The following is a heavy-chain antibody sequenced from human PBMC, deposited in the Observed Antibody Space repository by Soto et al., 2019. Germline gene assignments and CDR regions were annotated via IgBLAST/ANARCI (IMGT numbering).Heavy chain of an antibody. D-gene: IGHD1-26*01. J-gene: IGHJ4*02. V-gene: IGHV1-69*01. Sequence: QVQLVQSGAEVKKPGSSVKVSCKASGGTFSSYSINWVRQAPGQGLEWMGEIIPIFGTANYAQKLQGRVTITADESTSTAYVELSILRSEDTAVYYCARDGGRHSGGIDYWGQGTLVTVSS. CDR1: GGTFSSYS. CDR2: IIPIFGTA. CDR3: ARDGGRHSGGIDY.